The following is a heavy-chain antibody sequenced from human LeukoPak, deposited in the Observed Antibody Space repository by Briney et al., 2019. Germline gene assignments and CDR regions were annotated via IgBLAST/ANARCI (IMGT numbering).Heavy chain of an antibody. Sequence: GGSLRLSCAASGFTFGSYAMSWVRQAPGKGPEWVAVISYDGSDKYHADSVKGRFTISRDNSKNTLYLQMNSLRAEDTAVYYCARGPYCSSTSCYTEFDYWGQGTLVTVSS. V-gene: IGHV3-30*03. CDR1: GFTFGSYA. CDR3: ARGPYCSSTSCYTEFDY. D-gene: IGHD2-2*02. J-gene: IGHJ4*02. CDR2: ISYDGSDK.